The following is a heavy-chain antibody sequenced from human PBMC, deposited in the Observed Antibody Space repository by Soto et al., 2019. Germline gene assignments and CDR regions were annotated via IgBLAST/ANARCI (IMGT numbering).Heavy chain of an antibody. Sequence: SETLSLTCTVSGGSISSGGYCWSWIRQHPGKGLEWIGYIYYSGSTYYNPSLKSRVTISVDTSKNQFSLKLSSVTAADTAVYYCARGRQLEHWGQGTLVTVSS. CDR3: ARGRQLEH. J-gene: IGHJ4*02. V-gene: IGHV4-31*03. CDR2: IYYSGST. D-gene: IGHD6-13*01. CDR1: GGSISSGGYC.